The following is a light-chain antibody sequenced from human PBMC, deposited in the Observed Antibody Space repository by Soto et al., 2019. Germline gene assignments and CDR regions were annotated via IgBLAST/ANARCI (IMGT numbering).Light chain of an antibody. Sequence: DIQMTQSPSTLSASVGDRVTITCRASQRIGNWLAWYQQKPGKAPNLLIYDASSLKSGVASRFSGSGSGTEFTLTISSLQPDDFATYYCQQYNNYSRWTFGQGTKVEIK. V-gene: IGKV1-5*01. J-gene: IGKJ1*01. CDR2: DAS. CDR3: QQYNNYSRWT. CDR1: QRIGNW.